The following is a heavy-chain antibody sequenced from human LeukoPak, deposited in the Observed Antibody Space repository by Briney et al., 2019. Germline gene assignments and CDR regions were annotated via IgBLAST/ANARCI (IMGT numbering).Heavy chain of an antibody. Sequence: GGSLRLSCAASGFTFSSYGMHWVCQAPGKGLEWVAVISYDGSNKYYADSVKGRFTISRDNSKNTLYLQMNSLRAEDTAVYYCAKSDSGWPNYFDYWGQGTLVTVSS. J-gene: IGHJ4*02. CDR3: AKSDSGWPNYFDY. CDR2: ISYDGSNK. V-gene: IGHV3-30*18. D-gene: IGHD6-19*01. CDR1: GFTFSSYG.